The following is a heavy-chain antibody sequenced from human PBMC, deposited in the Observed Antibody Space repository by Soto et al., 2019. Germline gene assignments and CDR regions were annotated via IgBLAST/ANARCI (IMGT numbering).Heavy chain of an antibody. Sequence: GGSLRLSCAASGFTVSSNYMSWVRQAPGKGLEWVSVIYSGGSTYYADSVKGRFTISRDNSKNTLYLQMNSLRAEDTAVYYCARDRMETGITVTNIYYYYYYMDVWGKGTTVTVSS. CDR3: ARDRMETGITVTNIYYYYYYMDV. J-gene: IGHJ6*03. CDR1: GFTVSSNY. CDR2: IYSGGST. V-gene: IGHV3-66*01. D-gene: IGHD4-17*01.